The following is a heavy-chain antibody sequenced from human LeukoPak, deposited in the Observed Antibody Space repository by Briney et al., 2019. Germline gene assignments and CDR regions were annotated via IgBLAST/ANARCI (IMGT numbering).Heavy chain of an antibody. D-gene: IGHD6-19*01. Sequence: ASVKVSCKASGYTFTSYGISWVRQAPGQGLEWMGWINPDSGGTNYAQKFQGRVTMTRDTSITTAYMELSGLRSDDTAVYYCARVIGSGWFFDYWGQGTLVTVSS. V-gene: IGHV1-2*02. CDR3: ARVIGSGWFFDY. CDR2: INPDSGGT. CDR1: GYTFTSYG. J-gene: IGHJ4*02.